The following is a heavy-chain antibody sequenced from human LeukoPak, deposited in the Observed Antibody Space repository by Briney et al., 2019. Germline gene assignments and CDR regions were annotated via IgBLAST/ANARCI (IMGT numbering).Heavy chain of an antibody. Sequence: PGGSLRLSCAASGFTFSSYEMNWVRQAPGKGLGWVSYISSSGSTIYYADSVKGRFTISRDNAKNSLYLQMNSLRAEDTAVYYCARRGQWPGLHYYYGMDVWGKGTTVTVSS. CDR1: GFTFSSYE. CDR3: ARRGQWPGLHYYYGMDV. J-gene: IGHJ6*04. CDR2: ISSSGSTI. D-gene: IGHD6-19*01. V-gene: IGHV3-48*03.